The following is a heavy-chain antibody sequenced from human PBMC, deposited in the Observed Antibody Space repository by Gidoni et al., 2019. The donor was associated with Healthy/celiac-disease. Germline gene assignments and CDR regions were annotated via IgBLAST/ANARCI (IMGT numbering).Heavy chain of an antibody. CDR3: ARGWSGWSGYLVADWFDP. CDR1: GGSFSGYY. Sequence: QVQLQQWGAGLLKPSETLSLTCAVYGGSFSGYYWRWIRQPPGKGLEWIGEINHSGSTNYNPSLKSRVTRSVDTSKNQCSLKLSSVTAADTAVYYCARGWSGWSGYLVADWFDPWGQGTLVTVSS. D-gene: IGHD3-3*01. J-gene: IGHJ5*02. V-gene: IGHV4-34*01. CDR2: INHSGST.